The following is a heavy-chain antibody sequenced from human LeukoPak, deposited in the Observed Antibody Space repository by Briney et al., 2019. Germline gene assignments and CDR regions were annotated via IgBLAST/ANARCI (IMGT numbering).Heavy chain of an antibody. CDR1: GGSISSYY. Sequence: SETLSLTCTVSGGSISSYYWSWIRQPPGKGLEWIGYIYYSGSTNYNPSLKSRVTISVDTSKNQFSLKLSSVTAADTAVYYCARRVISEITIDKGNWLDPWGQGTLVTVSS. V-gene: IGHV4-59*01. D-gene: IGHD3-3*01. CDR2: IYYSGST. J-gene: IGHJ5*02. CDR3: ARRVISEITIDKGNWLDP.